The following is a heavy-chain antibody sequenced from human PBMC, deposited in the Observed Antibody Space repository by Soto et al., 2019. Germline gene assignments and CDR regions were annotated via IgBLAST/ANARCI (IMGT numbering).Heavy chain of an antibody. CDR1: GFTFDDYG. J-gene: IGHJ4*02. V-gene: IGHV3-20*01. CDR3: ARDRMGLLWFGELDY. D-gene: IGHD3-10*01. CDR2: INWNGGST. Sequence: EVQLVESGGGVVRPGGSLRLSCAASGFTFDDYGMSWVRQAPGKGLEWVSGINWNGGSTGYADSVKGRFTISRDNAKNSLYLQMNRLRAEDTALYHYARDRMGLLWFGELDYWGQGTLVTVSS.